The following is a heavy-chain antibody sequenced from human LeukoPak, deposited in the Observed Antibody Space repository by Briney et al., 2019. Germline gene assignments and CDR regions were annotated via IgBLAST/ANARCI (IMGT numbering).Heavy chain of an antibody. CDR3: TRETAFDF. J-gene: IGHJ3*01. V-gene: IGHV3-23*01. CDR1: GFTFSNYA. CDR2: ISGSGGST. Sequence: GGSLRLSCAASGFTFSNYAMSWVRQAPGKGLEWVSAISGSGGSTYYADSVKGRFTISRDNAKNSLYLQMNSLRAEDSAVYYCTRETAFDFWGQGTVVTVSS.